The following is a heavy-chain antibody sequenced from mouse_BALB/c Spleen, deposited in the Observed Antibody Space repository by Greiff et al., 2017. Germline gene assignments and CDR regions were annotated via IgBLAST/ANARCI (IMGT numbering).Heavy chain of an antibody. J-gene: IGHJ4*01. D-gene: IGHD2-4*01. CDR1: GFSLTSYG. CDR3: ARDDDYDDAMDY. CDR2: IWAGGST. Sequence: QVQLQQSGPGLVAPSQSLSITCTVSGFSLTSYGVHWVRQPPGKGLEWLGVIWAGGSTNYNSALMSRLSISKDNSKSQVFLKMNSLQTDDTAMYYCARDDDYDDAMDYWGQVTSVTVSS. V-gene: IGHV2-9*02.